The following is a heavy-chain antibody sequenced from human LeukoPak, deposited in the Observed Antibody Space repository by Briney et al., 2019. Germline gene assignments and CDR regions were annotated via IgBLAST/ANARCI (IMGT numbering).Heavy chain of an antibody. CDR3: ARGEVRGVDYYYGMDV. CDR1: GGSISSYY. CDR2: TSYSGST. Sequence: PSETLSLTCSVSGGSISSYYWNWIRQPPGKGLEWIAFTSYSGSTNYSPSLQSRVTISVDTSKNQLSLNLNSVTAADTAVYFCARGEVRGVDYYYGMDVWGQGTTVTVSS. D-gene: IGHD3-10*01. J-gene: IGHJ6*02. V-gene: IGHV4-59*01.